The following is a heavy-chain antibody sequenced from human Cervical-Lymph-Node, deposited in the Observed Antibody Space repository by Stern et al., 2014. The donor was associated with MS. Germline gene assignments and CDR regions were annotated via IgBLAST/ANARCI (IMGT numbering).Heavy chain of an antibody. CDR3: SRDADGYSY. CDR1: GGSISSGEYY. J-gene: IGHJ4*02. Sequence: VHLVESGPGLVKPSQTLSLTCTVTGGSISSGEYYWSWIRQSPGKGLEWIGYIHNSGTTYYNPSLKSRVTISVDTSKNQFSLKLRSVTAADTAVYCSRDADGYSYWGRGTLVTVSS. D-gene: IGHD5-24*01. CDR2: IHNSGTT. V-gene: IGHV4-30-4*01.